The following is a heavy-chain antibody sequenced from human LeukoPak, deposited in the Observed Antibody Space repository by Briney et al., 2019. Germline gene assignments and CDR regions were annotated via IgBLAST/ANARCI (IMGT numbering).Heavy chain of an antibody. CDR3: ARDMGYYYDSSGYCPDAFDI. J-gene: IGHJ3*02. Sequence: GSLRLPCSGSGFTFSSFALHWVRQAPGKGLEGGAVISYDGSKTYYADSVKGRFTISRDNSKNTLYLQMGSLRAEDMAVYYCARDMGYYYDSSGYCPDAFDIWGQGTMVTVSS. CDR2: ISYDGSKT. D-gene: IGHD3-22*01. CDR1: GFTFSSFA. V-gene: IGHV3-30*14.